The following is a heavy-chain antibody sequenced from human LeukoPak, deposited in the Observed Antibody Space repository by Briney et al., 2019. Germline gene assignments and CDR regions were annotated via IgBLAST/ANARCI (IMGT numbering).Heavy chain of an antibody. D-gene: IGHD5-18*01. CDR2: IYHSGST. J-gene: IGHJ3*02. CDR1: GYSISSGYY. CDR3: ARDAGLVDTAMVNSGGAFDI. V-gene: IGHV4-38-2*02. Sequence: SETLSLTCTVSGYSISSGYYWGWIRQPPGKGLEWIGSIYHSGSTYYNPSLKSRVTISVDTSKNQFSLKLSSVTAADTAVYYCARDAGLVDTAMVNSGGAFDIWGQGTMVTVSS.